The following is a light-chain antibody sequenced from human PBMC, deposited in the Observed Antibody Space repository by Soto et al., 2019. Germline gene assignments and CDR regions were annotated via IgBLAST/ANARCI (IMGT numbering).Light chain of an antibody. V-gene: IGKV3-20*01. CDR2: GAS. J-gene: IGKJ4*01. Sequence: EIVLTQSPATLSLSPVERATLSCRASQSVSSYLAWYQQKPGQAPRLLIYGASNRATGIADRFSGSGSGTDFTLTISRLEPEDFAVYYCQQYDNSPLTFGGGTKVDIK. CDR3: QQYDNSPLT. CDR1: QSVSSY.